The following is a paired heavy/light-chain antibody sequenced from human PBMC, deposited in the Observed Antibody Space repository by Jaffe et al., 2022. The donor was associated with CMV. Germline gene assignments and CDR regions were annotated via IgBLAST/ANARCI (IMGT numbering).Light chain of an antibody. J-gene: IGKJ2*01. CDR2: KAS. Sequence: DIQMTQSPSTLSTSVGDRVTITCRASQSISSWLAWYQQKPGKAPKLLIYKASSLESGVPSRFSGSGSGTEFTLTISSLQPDDFATYYCQQYNTYGYTFGQGTKLEIK. V-gene: IGKV1-5*03. CDR3: QQYNTYGYT. CDR1: QSISSW.
Heavy chain of an antibody. V-gene: IGHV5-51*01. CDR2: IYPGDSDT. CDR1: GYTFTNYW. D-gene: IGHD6-19*01. Sequence: EVQLVQSGAEVKKPGESLKISCKGSGYTFTNYWIGWVRQMPGKGLEWMGIIYPGDSDTKYSPSFQGQVTISADKSISTAYLQWSSLKASDTAIYYCARPRNSGSAEYFLHWGQGTLVTVSS. CDR3: ARPRNSGSAEYFLH. J-gene: IGHJ1*01.